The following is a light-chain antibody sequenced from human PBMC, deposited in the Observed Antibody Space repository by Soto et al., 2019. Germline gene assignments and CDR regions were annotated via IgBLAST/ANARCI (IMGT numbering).Light chain of an antibody. CDR1: NIGSKS. V-gene: IGLV3-21*04. CDR3: QLWDSSSDHVV. Sequence: SYELTQPPSVSVAPGKTARITCGGTNIGSKSGHWYQQKPGQAPVLVIYYDSDRPSGIPERFSGSNSGNTATLTISRVEAGDEADYYCQLWDSSSDHVVFGGGTKLTVL. CDR2: YDS. J-gene: IGLJ2*01.